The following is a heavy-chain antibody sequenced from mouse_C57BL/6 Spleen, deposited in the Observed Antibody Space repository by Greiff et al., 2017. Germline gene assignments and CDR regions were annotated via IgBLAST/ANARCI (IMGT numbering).Heavy chain of an antibody. D-gene: IGHD5-1*01. CDR2: IYPSDSET. V-gene: IGHV1-61*01. CDR1: GYTFTSYW. J-gene: IGHJ4*01. CDR3: ARGNLPRGMDY. Sequence: QVQLQQPGAELVRPGSSVKLSCKASGYTFTSYWMDWVKQRPGQGLEWIGNIYPSDSETHYNQKFKDKATLTVDKSSSTAYMQLSSLTSEDSAVYYCARGNLPRGMDYWGQGTSVTVSS.